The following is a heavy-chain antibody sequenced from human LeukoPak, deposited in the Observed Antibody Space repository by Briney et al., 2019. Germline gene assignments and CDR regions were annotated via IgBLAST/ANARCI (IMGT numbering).Heavy chain of an antibody. Sequence: SETLSLTCTVSGGSISSGGYYWSWIRQHPGKGLEWIGSIYYSGSTYYNPSLKSRVTISVDTSKNQFSLKLSSVTAADTAVYYCARHGGAVATDYFDYWGQGTLVTVSS. D-gene: IGHD6-19*01. CDR3: ARHGGAVATDYFDY. CDR2: IYYSGST. V-gene: IGHV4-39*01. J-gene: IGHJ4*02. CDR1: GGSISSGGYY.